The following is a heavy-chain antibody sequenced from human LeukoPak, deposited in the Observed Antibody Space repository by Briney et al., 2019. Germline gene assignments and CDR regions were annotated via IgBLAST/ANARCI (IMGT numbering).Heavy chain of an antibody. V-gene: IGHV3-30*01. Sequence: GGSLRLSCAASGFTFSSYAMHWVREAPGKGLEWVAVMSYDGSNKYYADSVKGRFTISRDNSKNTLYLQMNSLRAEDTAVYYCARGGYWGQGTLVTVSS. CDR1: GFTFSSYA. J-gene: IGHJ4*02. CDR2: MSYDGSNK. CDR3: ARGGY.